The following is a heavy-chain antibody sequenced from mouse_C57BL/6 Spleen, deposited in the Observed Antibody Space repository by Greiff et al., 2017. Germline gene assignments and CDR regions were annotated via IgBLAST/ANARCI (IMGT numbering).Heavy chain of an antibody. CDR3: TRDYYGSSYAMDY. CDR1: GFTFSSYA. J-gene: IGHJ4*01. Sequence: EVMLVESGEGLVKPGGSLKLSCAASGFTFSSYAMSWVRQTPEKRLAWVAYISSGGDYIYYADTVKGRFTISRDNARNTLYLQMSSLKSEDTAMYYCTRDYYGSSYAMDYWGQGTSVTVSS. D-gene: IGHD1-1*01. V-gene: IGHV5-9-1*02. CDR2: ISSGGDYI.